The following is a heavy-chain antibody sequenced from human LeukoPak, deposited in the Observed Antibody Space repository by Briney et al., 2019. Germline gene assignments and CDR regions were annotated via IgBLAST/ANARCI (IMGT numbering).Heavy chain of an antibody. CDR2: ISVSGENT. V-gene: IGHV3-23*01. CDR3: ARWTPLGATARYYFDY. CDR1: GFTFSSYA. J-gene: IGHJ4*02. D-gene: IGHD1-26*01. Sequence: GGSLRLSCAASGFTFSSYAMTWVRQAPGKGLQWVSTISVSGENTYYADSVKGRFTISRDNAKNSLYLQLNSLRVEDTAVYYCARWTPLGATARYYFDYWGQGTLVTVSS.